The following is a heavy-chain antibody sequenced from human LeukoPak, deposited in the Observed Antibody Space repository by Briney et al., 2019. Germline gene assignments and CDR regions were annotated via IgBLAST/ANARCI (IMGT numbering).Heavy chain of an antibody. D-gene: IGHD4-23*01. Sequence: PGRSLRLSCAASGFTFRTYGMHWVRQAPGKGLEWVANIKQDGSEKYYVDSVKGRFTISRDNAKNSLYLQMNSLRAEDTAVYYCARDTTTVVTPSIYWGQGTLVTVSS. V-gene: IGHV3-7*01. CDR1: GFTFRTYG. CDR2: IKQDGSEK. J-gene: IGHJ4*02. CDR3: ARDTTTVVTPSIY.